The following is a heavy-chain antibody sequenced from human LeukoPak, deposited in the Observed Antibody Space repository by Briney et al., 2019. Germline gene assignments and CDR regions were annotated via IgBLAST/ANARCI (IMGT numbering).Heavy chain of an antibody. J-gene: IGHJ4*02. D-gene: IGHD3-22*01. Sequence: GGSLRLSCAASGFTFGSYSMNWVRQAPGKGLEWVSCISPSSSAIYYADSVKGRFTISRDNAKNSLYLQMNSLGDEDTAVYYCAPTRVVVPIWGQGTLVTVSS. CDR2: ISPSSSAI. CDR1: GFTFGSYS. V-gene: IGHV3-48*02. CDR3: APTRVVVPI.